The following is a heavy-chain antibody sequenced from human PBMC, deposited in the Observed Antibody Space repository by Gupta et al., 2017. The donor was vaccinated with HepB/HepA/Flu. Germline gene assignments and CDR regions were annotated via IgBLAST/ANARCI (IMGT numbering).Heavy chain of an antibody. CDR1: GGSISSSSYY. CDR3: ARVTGTTYYYYYYMDV. CDR2: IYYSGST. Sequence: QLQLQESGPGLVKPSETLSLTCTVSGGSISSSSYYWGWIRQPPGKGLEWIGSIYYSGSTYYNPSLKSRVTISVDTSKNQFSLKLSSVTAADTAVYYCARVTGTTYYYYYYMDVWGKGTTVTVSS. V-gene: IGHV4-39*01. J-gene: IGHJ6*03. D-gene: IGHD1-7*01.